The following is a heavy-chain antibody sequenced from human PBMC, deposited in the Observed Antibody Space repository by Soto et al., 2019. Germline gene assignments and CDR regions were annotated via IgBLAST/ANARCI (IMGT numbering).Heavy chain of an antibody. Sequence: QITLKESGPTLVKPTQTLTLTCTFSGFSLSTNGVGVGWIRQPPGKALEWLALIYWDDDRRYSPALKSTLTITKDNSRNQVVLTMTHIAPDDTATSYCAHSYLLSTCHSNCIAFDYRGQGTLLTVSS. D-gene: IGHD2-15*01. V-gene: IGHV2-5*02. J-gene: IGHJ4*02. CDR2: IYWDDDR. CDR1: GFSLSTNGVG. CDR3: AHSYLLSTCHSNCIAFDY.